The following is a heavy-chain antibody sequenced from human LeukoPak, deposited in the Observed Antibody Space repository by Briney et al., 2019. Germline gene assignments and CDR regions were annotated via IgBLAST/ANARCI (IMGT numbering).Heavy chain of an antibody. J-gene: IGHJ3*02. Sequence: ASVKVSCKASGYTFTSYGISWVRQAPGQGLEWMGWISAYNGNTNYAQKLQGRVTMTTDTSTSTAYMELRSLRSDDTAVYYCATAHYYDSSGYFGLSFDIWGQGTMVTVSS. CDR3: ATAHYYDSSGYFGLSFDI. CDR2: ISAYNGNT. V-gene: IGHV1-18*01. D-gene: IGHD3-22*01. CDR1: GYTFTSYG.